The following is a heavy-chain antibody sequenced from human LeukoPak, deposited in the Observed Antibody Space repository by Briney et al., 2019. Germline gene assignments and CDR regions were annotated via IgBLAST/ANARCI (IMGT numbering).Heavy chain of an antibody. D-gene: IGHD2-2*01. CDR2: ISGYTGNT. CDR3: AREGHCSSTVCYDPYNWFDP. V-gene: IGHV1-18*01. CDR1: GYTFTSYG. J-gene: IGHJ5*02. Sequence: ASMKVSCKASGYTFTSYGISWVRQAPGQGLEWMGWISGYTGNTNYAQKLQGRVTMTTDTSTSTAYMELRSLRSDDTAVYYCAREGHCSSTVCYDPYNWFDPWGQGTLVTVSS.